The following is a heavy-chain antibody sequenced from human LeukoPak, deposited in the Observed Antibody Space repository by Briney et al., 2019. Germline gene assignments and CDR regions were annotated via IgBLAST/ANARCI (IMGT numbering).Heavy chain of an antibody. Sequence: SETLSLTCTVSGGSIGSYYWSWIRQPPGKGLEWIGYIYYGGSTNYNPSLKSRVTISIDTSKNQFSLKLSSVTAADTAVYYCARRDCSSASCSFDYWGQGTLVTVSS. D-gene: IGHD2-2*01. CDR3: ARRDCSSASCSFDY. V-gene: IGHV4-59*01. CDR2: IYYGGST. J-gene: IGHJ4*02. CDR1: GGSIGSYY.